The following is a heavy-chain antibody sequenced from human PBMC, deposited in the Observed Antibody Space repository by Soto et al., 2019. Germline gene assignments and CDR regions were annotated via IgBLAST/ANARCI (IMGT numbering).Heavy chain of an antibody. CDR3: TTGSSYCSGGSCYGLDY. V-gene: IGHV3-15*07. CDR2: IKSKTDGGTK. J-gene: IGHJ4*02. D-gene: IGHD2-15*01. CDR1: GFTFSNAW. Sequence: GGSLRLSCAASGFTFSNAWMNWVRQAPGKGLEWVGRIKSKTDGGTKDYAAPVKGRFTISREDSKNTLYLQMNSLKTEDTAVYYCTTGSSYCSGGSCYGLDYWGQGTLVTVSS.